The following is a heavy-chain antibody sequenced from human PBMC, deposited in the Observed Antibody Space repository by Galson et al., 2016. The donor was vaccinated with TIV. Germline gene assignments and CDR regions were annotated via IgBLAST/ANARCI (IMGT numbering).Heavy chain of an antibody. CDR3: AKNTGDYNVWSGQETNWFDP. D-gene: IGHD3-3*01. J-gene: IGHJ5*02. Sequence: SVKVSCKASGYNFTNYAMHWVRQAPGQRLEWMGWINAGNGNTKSSQKLQGRVTITRDTSASTAYMELSSLRSEDTAVYYCAKNTGDYNVWSGQETNWFDPWGQGTLVTVSS. CDR2: INAGNGNT. V-gene: IGHV1-3*01. CDR1: GYNFTNYA.